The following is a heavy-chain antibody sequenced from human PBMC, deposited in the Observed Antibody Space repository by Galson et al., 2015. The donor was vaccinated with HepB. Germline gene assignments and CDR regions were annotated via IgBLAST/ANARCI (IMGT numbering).Heavy chain of an antibody. V-gene: IGHV1-69*02. CDR3: ARGLTYLGEAFDI. J-gene: IGHJ3*02. CDR1: GGTFSSYT. D-gene: IGHD2/OR15-2a*01. CDR2: IIPILGIA. Sequence: SVKVSCKASGGTFSSYTISWVRQAPGQGLEWMGRIIPILGIANYAQKFQGRVTITADKSTSTAYMELSSLRSEDTAVYYCARGLTYLGEAFDIWGQGTMVTVSS.